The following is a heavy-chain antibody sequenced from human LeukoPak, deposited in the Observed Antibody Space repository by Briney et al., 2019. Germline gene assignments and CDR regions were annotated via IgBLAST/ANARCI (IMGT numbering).Heavy chain of an antibody. V-gene: IGHV3-48*01. D-gene: IGHD4-17*01. J-gene: IGHJ5*02. CDR3: ARGHDYGDYWEGPTLPKNWFNP. Sequence: PGGSLRLSCAASGFTFSSYTMNWVRQPPGKGLEWVSNIGTSSTTIYYADSVKGRFTISRDNAKNSLYLQMNSLRAEDTAVYYCARGHDYGDYWEGPTLPKNWFNPWGQGTLVTVSS. CDR1: GFTFSSYT. CDR2: IGTSSTTI.